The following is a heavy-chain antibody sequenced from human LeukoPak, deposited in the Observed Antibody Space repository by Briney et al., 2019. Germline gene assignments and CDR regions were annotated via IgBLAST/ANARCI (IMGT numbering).Heavy chain of an antibody. CDR3: ASPSWSSYLGAFDI. Sequence: SETLSLTCTVSGGSISSYYWSWIRQPPGKGLEWIGYIYYSGSTNYNPSLKSRVTISVDTSKNQFSLKLSSVTAADTAVYYCASPSWSSYLGAFDIWGQGTMVTVSS. CDR2: IYYSGST. J-gene: IGHJ3*02. CDR1: GGSISSYY. D-gene: IGHD1-26*01. V-gene: IGHV4-59*08.